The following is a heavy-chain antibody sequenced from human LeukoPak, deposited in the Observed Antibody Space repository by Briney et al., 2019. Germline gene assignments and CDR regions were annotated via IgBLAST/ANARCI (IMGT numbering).Heavy chain of an antibody. CDR1: GHTFTGYY. CDR2: INPNNGGT. Sequence: ASEKVSCKASGHTFTGYYIHRVRQASGQWLDWMGRINPNNGGTNYAQKFQGRVTMTRDMSMSTAYMELSRLRSDDTAVYYCAGEDNSSGYRPFDIWGQGTMVTVPS. V-gene: IGHV1-2*06. J-gene: IGHJ3*02. D-gene: IGHD3-22*01. CDR3: AGEDNSSGYRPFDI.